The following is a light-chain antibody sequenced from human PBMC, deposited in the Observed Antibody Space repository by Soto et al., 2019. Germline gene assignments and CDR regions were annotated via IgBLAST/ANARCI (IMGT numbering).Light chain of an antibody. CDR1: QSISSW. CDR2: DAS. V-gene: IGKV1-5*01. CDR3: QQYNTYSPWT. J-gene: IGKJ1*01. Sequence: DIHVTQSPSTLSASVGDRVTITCRASQSISSWLAWYQQKPGKAPKLLIYDASSLESGVPSRFSGSGSGTEFTLTISSLQPDDFATYYCQQYNTYSPWTFGQGTKVDIK.